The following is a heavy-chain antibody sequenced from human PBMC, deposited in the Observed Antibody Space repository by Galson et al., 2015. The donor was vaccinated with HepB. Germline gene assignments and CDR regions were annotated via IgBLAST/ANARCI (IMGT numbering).Heavy chain of an antibody. D-gene: IGHD2-8*02. CDR2: INDSGST. CDR1: GGSLSNYQ. Sequence: TLSLTCAVYGGSLSNYQWNWIRQPPGKGLEWIGEINDSGSTNYKPSLKSRVTILIDKSKKQVSLRLSSITAADTAVYYCAGGGALCTGISCHPLDSWGQGTLVTV. J-gene: IGHJ4*02. CDR3: AGGGALCTGISCHPLDS. V-gene: IGHV4-34*01.